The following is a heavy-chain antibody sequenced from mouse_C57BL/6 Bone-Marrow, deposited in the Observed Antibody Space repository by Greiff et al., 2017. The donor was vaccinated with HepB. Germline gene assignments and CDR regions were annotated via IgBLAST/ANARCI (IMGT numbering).Heavy chain of an antibody. CDR2: IDPSDSET. J-gene: IGHJ1*03. CDR3: AGPLVVAGDYWYFDV. CDR1: GYTFTSYW. V-gene: IGHV1-52*01. D-gene: IGHD1-1*01. Sequence: VQLQQPGAELVRPGSSVKLSCKASGYTFTSYWMHWVKQRPIQGLEWIGNIDPSDSETHYNQKFKDKATLTVDKSSSTAYMQLSSLTSEDSAVYYCAGPLVVAGDYWYFDVWGTGTTVTVSS.